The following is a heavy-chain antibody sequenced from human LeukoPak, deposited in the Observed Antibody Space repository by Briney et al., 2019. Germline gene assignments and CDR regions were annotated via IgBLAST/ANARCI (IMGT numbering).Heavy chain of an antibody. D-gene: IGHD2-15*01. V-gene: IGHV4-34*01. Sequence: KPSETLSLTCTVSGGSISLYYWSWIRQSPGEGLEWIGEITQLGNTKYNPSLKSRVTMSVDASKNQFSLNVKSVTAADTAVYYCARVGSTPAKFDYWGQGTLVTVSS. CDR2: ITQLGNT. CDR3: ARVGSTPAKFDY. CDR1: GGSISLYY. J-gene: IGHJ4*02.